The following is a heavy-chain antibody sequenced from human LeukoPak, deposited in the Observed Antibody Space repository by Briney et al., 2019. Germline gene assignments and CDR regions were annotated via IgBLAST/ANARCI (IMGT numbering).Heavy chain of an antibody. CDR1: GGSISSSSYY. CDR3: ARHAGYSNYVYFDY. Sequence: SETLSLTCTVSGGSISSSSYYWGWIRQPPGKGLEWIGSIYYSGRTYYNPSLNSRVTISVDSSKNQFSLKLSSVTAADTAVYYCARHAGYSNYVYFDYWGQGTLVTVSS. CDR2: IYYSGRT. J-gene: IGHJ4*02. D-gene: IGHD4-11*01. V-gene: IGHV4-39*01.